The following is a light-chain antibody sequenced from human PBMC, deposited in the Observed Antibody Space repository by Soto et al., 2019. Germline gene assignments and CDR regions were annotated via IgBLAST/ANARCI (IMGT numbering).Light chain of an antibody. Sequence: EIVLTQSPGTLSLSPGERATLSCRASQSVSSSYLAWYQHKPGQAPRLLIYGASSRATGIPDRFSGSGSGTDFTLTISRLEPEDCAVYYCQQYGSSPTFGPGTKVDIK. CDR1: QSVSSSY. CDR2: GAS. J-gene: IGKJ3*01. V-gene: IGKV3-20*01. CDR3: QQYGSSPT.